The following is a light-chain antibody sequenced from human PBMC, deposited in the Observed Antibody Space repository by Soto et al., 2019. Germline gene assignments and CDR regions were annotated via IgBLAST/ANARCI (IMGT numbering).Light chain of an antibody. CDR3: QQYDNLAT. Sequence: DIQMTQSPPFLSASVGDRVTITCQASQDIGNYIGWYQQKPGKAPKLLIYAASNLDAGVPSRFSGGGSGTEFTFTISSLQPEDIASYFCQQYDNLATFGGGTKVEIK. V-gene: IGKV1-33*01. J-gene: IGKJ4*01. CDR2: AAS. CDR1: QDIGNY.